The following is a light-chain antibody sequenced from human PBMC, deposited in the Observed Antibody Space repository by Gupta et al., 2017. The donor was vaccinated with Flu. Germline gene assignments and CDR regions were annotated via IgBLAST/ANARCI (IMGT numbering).Light chain of an antibody. CDR1: GAVNFNY. Sequence: GAVNFNYVSWYQQHPGKTPRLMIYEVTKRPSGVPIRFSGSKSGNTASLTISGLQAEDEADYYCSSYVNSNNFWVFGGGTKLTVL. J-gene: IGLJ3*02. V-gene: IGLV2-8*01. CDR2: EVT. CDR3: SSYVNSNNFWV.